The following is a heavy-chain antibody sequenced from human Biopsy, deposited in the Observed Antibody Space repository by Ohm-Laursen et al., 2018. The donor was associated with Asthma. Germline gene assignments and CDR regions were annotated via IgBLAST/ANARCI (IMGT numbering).Heavy chain of an antibody. CDR1: GFVFSQCG. J-gene: IGHJ3*02. D-gene: IGHD3-22*01. V-gene: IGHV3-30*03. Sequence: SLRLSCAACGFVFSQCGMHWVRQGPGKGLEWVALVSSDGHNKYYEDSVKGRFTISRDNSRNRLYLQINSLTVEDSAVYFCARQSGQEYGDSIPFDTWGQGTKVAVSS. CDR2: VSSDGHNK. CDR3: ARQSGQEYGDSIPFDT.